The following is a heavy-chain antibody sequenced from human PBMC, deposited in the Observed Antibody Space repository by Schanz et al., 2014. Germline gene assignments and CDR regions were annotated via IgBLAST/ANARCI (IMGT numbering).Heavy chain of an antibody. Sequence: VQLVESGGGVVQPGRSLRLSCAASGFTFSSYAMSWVRQAPGKGLEWDSALSGSGGSTYYADSVKGRFTISRDNSKNTLYLQMNSLRAEDTAVYYCAKQIHYDILTVTRNWGQGTLVTVSS. CDR2: LSGSGGST. CDR1: GFTFSSYA. CDR3: AKQIHYDILTVTRN. J-gene: IGHJ4*02. D-gene: IGHD3-9*01. V-gene: IGHV3-23*04.